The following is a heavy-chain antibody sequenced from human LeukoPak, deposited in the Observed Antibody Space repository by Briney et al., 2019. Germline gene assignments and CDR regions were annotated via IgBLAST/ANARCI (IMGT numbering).Heavy chain of an antibody. CDR1: GFTFSGFS. CDR3: ARIGMENFYDL. J-gene: IGHJ5*02. CDR2: ITGNGDKT. D-gene: IGHD2/OR15-2a*01. Sequence: GSLRLSCAASGFTFSGFSMHWIRQAPGRGLEYVSAITGNGDKTFYTDSVRGRFTIFRDNSKNTLFLQMGSLRGEDTALYFCARIGMENFYDLWGQGTRVTVSS. V-gene: IGHV3-64*02.